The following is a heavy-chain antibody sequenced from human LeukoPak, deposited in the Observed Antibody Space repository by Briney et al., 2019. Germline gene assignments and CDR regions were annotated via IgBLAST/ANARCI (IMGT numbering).Heavy chain of an antibody. CDR2: FSGSGDST. J-gene: IGHJ4*02. CDR1: GFTFTSYA. D-gene: IGHD2-2*02. Sequence: GGSLRLSCAASGFTFTSYAMSWVRQAPGKGLEWVSGFSGSGDSTHYADSVKGRFTISRDNSENTLYLQMNSLRAEDTAVYYCAKGCSSASCYNQFFDSWGQGTLVTVTS. V-gene: IGHV3-23*01. CDR3: AKGCSSASCYNQFFDS.